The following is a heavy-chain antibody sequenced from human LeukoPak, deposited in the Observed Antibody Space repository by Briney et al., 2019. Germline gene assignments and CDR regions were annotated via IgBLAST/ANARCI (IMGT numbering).Heavy chain of an antibody. CDR1: GGSISSSSYY. CDR3: ARGGIDWYEGGDAFDI. Sequence: SETLSLTCTVSGGSISSSSYYWGWIRQPPGKGLEWIGYIYYSGSTNYNPSLKSRVTISVDTSKNQFSLKLSSVTAADTAVYYCARGGIDWYEGGDAFDIWGQGTMVTVSS. D-gene: IGHD3-9*01. V-gene: IGHV4-61*05. CDR2: IYYSGST. J-gene: IGHJ3*02.